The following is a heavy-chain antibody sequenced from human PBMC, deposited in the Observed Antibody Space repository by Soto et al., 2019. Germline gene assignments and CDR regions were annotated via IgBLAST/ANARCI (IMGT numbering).Heavy chain of an antibody. V-gene: IGHV4-30-4*01. CDR2: IYYSGST. CDR1: GGSISSGDYY. Sequence: PSATLSLTCTVSGGSISSGDYYWSWIRQPPGKGLEWIGYIYYSGSTYYNPSLKSRVTISVDTSKNQFSLKLSSVTAADTAVYYCAIEHQKYYHYVWGSYLYFDYWGQGTLVTDSS. J-gene: IGHJ4*02. D-gene: IGHD3-16*02. CDR3: AIEHQKYYHYVWGSYLYFDY.